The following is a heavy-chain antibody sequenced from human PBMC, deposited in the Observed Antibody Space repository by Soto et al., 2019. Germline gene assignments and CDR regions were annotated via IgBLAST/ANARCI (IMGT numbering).Heavy chain of an antibody. V-gene: IGHV1-46*03. CDR3: ARDLWNYDFWSGYSPHWFDP. CDR2: INPSGGST. Sequence: ASVTVACKASGYTFTSYYMHWVRQAPGQGLEWMGIINPSGGSTSYAQKFQGRVTMTRDTSTSTVYMELSSLRSEDTAVYYCARDLWNYDFWSGYSPHWFDPWGQGTLVTVSS. J-gene: IGHJ5*02. D-gene: IGHD3-3*01. CDR1: GYTFTSYY.